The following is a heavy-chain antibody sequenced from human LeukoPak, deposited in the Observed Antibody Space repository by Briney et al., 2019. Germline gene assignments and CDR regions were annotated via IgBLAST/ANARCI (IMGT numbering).Heavy chain of an antibody. V-gene: IGHV1-2*02. CDR1: GYTFTGYY. Sequence: GASVKVSCKASGYTFTGYYMHWVRQAPGQGLEWMGWINPNSGGTNYAQKFQGRVTMTRDTSISTAYMELSRLRSEDTAVYYCATSGRIAAAGNAFDIWGQGTMVTVSS. J-gene: IGHJ3*02. CDR2: INPNSGGT. CDR3: ATSGRIAAAGNAFDI. D-gene: IGHD6-13*01.